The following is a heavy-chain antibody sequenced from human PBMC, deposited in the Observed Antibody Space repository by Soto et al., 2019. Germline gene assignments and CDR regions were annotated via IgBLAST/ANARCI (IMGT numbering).Heavy chain of an antibody. CDR2: ISGSGGST. J-gene: IGHJ3*02. D-gene: IGHD5-12*01. V-gene: IGHV3-23*01. Sequence: GGSLRLSCAASGFTFSSYAMSWVRQAPGKGLEWVSAISGSGGSTYYADSVKGRFTISRDNSKNRLYLQMNSLRAEDTAVYYCAKVVAFTFDAFDIWGQGTMVTVSS. CDR3: AKVVAFTFDAFDI. CDR1: GFTFSSYA.